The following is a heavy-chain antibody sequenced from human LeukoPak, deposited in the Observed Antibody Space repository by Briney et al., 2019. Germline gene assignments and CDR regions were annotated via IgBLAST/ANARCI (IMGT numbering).Heavy chain of an antibody. CDR3: ARETPDYGDNTPFEFDY. CDR2: IIPIFGTA. CDR1: GGTFSSYA. D-gene: IGHD4-17*01. V-gene: IGHV1-69*01. Sequence: GASVKVSCKASGGTFSSYAISWVRQAPGQGLGWMGGIIPIFGTANYAQKFQGRVTITADESTSTAYMELSSLRSEDTAVYYCARETPDYGDNTPFEFDYWGQGTLVTVSS. J-gene: IGHJ4*02.